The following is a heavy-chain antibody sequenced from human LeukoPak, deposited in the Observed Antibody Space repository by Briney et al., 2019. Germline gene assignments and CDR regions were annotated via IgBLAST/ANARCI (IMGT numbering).Heavy chain of an antibody. CDR2: IHYSGRT. CDR3: ARAGGYNYLYYFDY. V-gene: IGHV4-59*01. CDR1: GGSISSYY. J-gene: IGHJ4*02. D-gene: IGHD5-24*01. Sequence: SETLSLTCTVSGGSISSYYWSWIRQPPGKGLEWIGYIHYSGRTYYNPSLKSRVTTSVDTSKNQFSLNPSSLTAADTAVYYCARAGGYNYLYYFDYWGQGVLVTVSS.